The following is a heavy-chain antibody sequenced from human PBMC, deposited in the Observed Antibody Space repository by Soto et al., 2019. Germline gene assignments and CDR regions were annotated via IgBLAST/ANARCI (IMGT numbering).Heavy chain of an antibody. CDR3: ARHVVRYCSSTSCYRAGYYYYGMDV. Sequence: GESLKISCKGSGYSFTSYWISWVRQVPGKGLEWMGRIDPSDSYTNYSPSFQGHVTISADKSISTAYLQWSSLKASDTAMYYCARHVVRYCSSTSCYRAGYYYYGMDVWGQGTTVTVSS. D-gene: IGHD2-2*02. CDR2: IDPSDSYT. J-gene: IGHJ6*02. V-gene: IGHV5-10-1*01. CDR1: GYSFTSYW.